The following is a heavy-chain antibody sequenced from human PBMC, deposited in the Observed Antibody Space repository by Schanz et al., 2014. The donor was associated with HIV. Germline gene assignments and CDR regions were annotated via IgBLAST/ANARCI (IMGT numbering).Heavy chain of an antibody. D-gene: IGHD5-18*01. J-gene: IGHJ6*02. CDR2: INPNSGGT. Sequence: QVPLVQSGAEVKKPGASVKVSCKASGYTFTGYYMHWIRQAPGQGLEWMGWINPNSGGTNYAQKFQGRVTMTRDTSINTAYMELSRLRSDDTAVYYCARDADLNELWPRDYYHYTMDVWGQGTTVTVSS. CDR1: GYTFTGYY. V-gene: IGHV1-2*02. CDR3: ARDADLNELWPRDYYHYTMDV.